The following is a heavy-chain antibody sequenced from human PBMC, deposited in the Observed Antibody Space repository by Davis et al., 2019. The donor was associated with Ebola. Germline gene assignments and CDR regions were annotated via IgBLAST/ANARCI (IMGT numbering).Heavy chain of an antibody. V-gene: IGHV3-30*03. CDR3: ARWELTPPMVAFDI. D-gene: IGHD1-26*01. Sequence: PGGSLRLSCAAPGFTFSSYGMHWVRQAPGKGLEWVAVISYDGSNKYYADSVKGRFTISRDNSKNTLYLQMNSLRAEDTAVYYCARWELTPPMVAFDIWGQGTMVTVSS. CDR1: GFTFSSYG. CDR2: ISYDGSNK. J-gene: IGHJ3*02.